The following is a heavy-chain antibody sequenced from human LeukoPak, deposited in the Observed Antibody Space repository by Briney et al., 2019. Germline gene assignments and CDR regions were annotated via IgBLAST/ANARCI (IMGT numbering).Heavy chain of an antibody. D-gene: IGHD1-26*01. CDR3: AKGGGSYPLTTYFDY. Sequence: PGRSLRLSCAASGFTFDDYAMHWVRQAPGKGLEWVSGISWNSGSIGYADSVKGRFTISRDNAKNSLYLQMNSLRAEDTALYYCAKGGGSYPLTTYFDYWGQGTLVTVSS. CDR2: ISWNSGSI. J-gene: IGHJ4*02. CDR1: GFTFDDYA. V-gene: IGHV3-9*01.